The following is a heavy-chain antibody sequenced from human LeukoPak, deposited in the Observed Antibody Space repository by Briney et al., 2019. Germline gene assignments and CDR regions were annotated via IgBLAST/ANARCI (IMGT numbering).Heavy chain of an antibody. CDR3: ARARMIVVERGAAGYYYGMDV. Sequence: PGGSLRLSCAASGFTFSSYWMSWVRQAPGKGLEWVANIKQDGSEKYYVDSVKGRFTISRDNAKNSLYLQMNSLRAEDTAVYYCARARMIVVERGAAGYYYGMDVWGQGTTVTVSS. CDR1: GFTFSSYW. CDR2: IKQDGSEK. J-gene: IGHJ6*02. V-gene: IGHV3-7*01. D-gene: IGHD3-22*01.